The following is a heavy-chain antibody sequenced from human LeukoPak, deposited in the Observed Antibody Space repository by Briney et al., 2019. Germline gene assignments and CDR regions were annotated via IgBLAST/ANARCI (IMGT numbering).Heavy chain of an antibody. CDR2: IKQDGTEI. J-gene: IGHJ4*02. D-gene: IGHD3-10*01. Sequence: PGGSLRLSCAASGFTFNNYWMTWFRQAPGKGLEWVANIKQDGTEIFYVDSVRGRFIISRDNAENSLYLQMNSLRVEDTAAYYCARTPDGADYWGQGALVTVSS. CDR3: ARTPDGADY. CDR1: GFTFNNYW. V-gene: IGHV3-7*01.